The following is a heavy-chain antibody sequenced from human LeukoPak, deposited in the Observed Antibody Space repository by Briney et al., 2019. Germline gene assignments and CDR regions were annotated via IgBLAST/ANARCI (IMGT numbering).Heavy chain of an antibody. Sequence: PSETLSLTWTVSGGSISSYYWSWIRQPPGKGLEWVGYIYYRGRTNYNPSLKTRVTISLDTSKHQFSLTLSSVTAEDTAVYYCARESTPNYCSSTSYYTNWLDRWGQGTLAGVSS. J-gene: IGHJ5*02. V-gene: IGHV4-59*01. D-gene: IGHD2-2*02. CDR2: IYYRGRT. CDR1: GGSISSYY. CDR3: ARESTPNYCSSTSYYTNWLDR.